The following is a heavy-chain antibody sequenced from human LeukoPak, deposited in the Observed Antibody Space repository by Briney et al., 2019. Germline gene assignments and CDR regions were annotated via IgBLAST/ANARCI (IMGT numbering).Heavy chain of an antibody. Sequence: GGSLRLSCAASGFTFSSYDIHWVRQAPGRELEWVAVISSVGNSKYYADSVKGRFTISRDNSKNTLYLQMNSLRAEDTAVYYCAKDLSAFVTMVRGVIGDAFDIWGQGTMVTVSS. V-gene: IGHV3-30*18. J-gene: IGHJ3*02. CDR2: ISSVGNSK. CDR3: AKDLSAFVTMVRGVIGDAFDI. D-gene: IGHD3-10*01. CDR1: GFTFSSYD.